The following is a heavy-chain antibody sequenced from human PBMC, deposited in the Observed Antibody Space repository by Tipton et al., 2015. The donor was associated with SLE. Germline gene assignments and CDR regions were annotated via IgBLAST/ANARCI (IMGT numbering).Heavy chain of an antibody. D-gene: IGHD6-19*01. CDR3: AKGGIAVAGYYYMDV. J-gene: IGHJ6*03. CDR2: IRYDGSNK. CDR1: GFTFSSYG. V-gene: IGHV3-30*02. Sequence: SLRLSCAASGFTFSSYGMHWVRQAPGKGLEWVAFIRYDGSNKYYADSVKGRFTISRDNSKNTLYLQMNSLRAEDTAVYYCAKGGIAVAGYYYMDVWGKGTTVTVSS.